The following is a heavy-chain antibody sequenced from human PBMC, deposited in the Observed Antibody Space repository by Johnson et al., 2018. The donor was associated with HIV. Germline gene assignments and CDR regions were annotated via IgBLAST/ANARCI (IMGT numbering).Heavy chain of an antibody. Sequence: VQLVESGGGLVKPGGSLRLSCAASGFTFSNAWMSWVRQAPGKGLEWVGRLKSKIDGGTTDYAAPVKGRFTISRDDSKNTLSLEMNSLKIEDTAVYYCATARNRLWSSSGWTGFWALDIWGQGTMVTVSS. CDR1: GFTFSNAW. J-gene: IGHJ3*02. CDR3: ATARNRLWSSSGWTGFWALDI. CDR2: LKSKIDGGTT. V-gene: IGHV3-15*01. D-gene: IGHD6-19*01.